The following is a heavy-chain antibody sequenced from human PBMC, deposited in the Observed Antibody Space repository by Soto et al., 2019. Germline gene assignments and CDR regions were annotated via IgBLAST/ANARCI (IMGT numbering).Heavy chain of an antibody. Sequence: QITLNESGPALVKPTQTLTLTCTFSGFSLNTRDVGVGWIRQPPGKALEWLGVVYWDDDKTYSPSLKSRLTITKDTPKNQVVLRMTKMEPVDTATYYCAHCRGGVASFWVQGTLVTVSS. V-gene: IGHV2-5*02. CDR3: AHCRGGVASF. J-gene: IGHJ4*02. D-gene: IGHD3-16*01. CDR1: GFSLNTRDVG. CDR2: VYWDDDK.